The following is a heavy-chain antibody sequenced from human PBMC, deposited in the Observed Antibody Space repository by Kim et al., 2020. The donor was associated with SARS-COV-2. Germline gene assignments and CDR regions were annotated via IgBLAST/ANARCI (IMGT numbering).Heavy chain of an antibody. CDR3: ARGSSTSCYD. J-gene: IGHJ4*02. CDR2: SI. D-gene: IGHD2-2*01. Sequence: SINYAESVKGRFPVARDNAKNTLYLELDSLRAEDTAVYYCARGSSTSCYDWGQGALVTVSS. V-gene: IGHV3-74*01.